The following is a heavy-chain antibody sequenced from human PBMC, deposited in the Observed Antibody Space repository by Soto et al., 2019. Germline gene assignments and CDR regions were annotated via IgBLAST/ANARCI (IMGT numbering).Heavy chain of an antibody. V-gene: IGHV3-23*01. CDR2: ISEGGGTP. CDR3: TKRNRYYFDS. Sequence: GGSLRLSCAASGFTFSAFAMSWVRQAPGKGLEWVSTISEGGGTPFYADSVKGRFTISRDNSKNTLHLQMTTLRAEDTAVYFCTKRNRYYFDSWGQGTLVTVSS. J-gene: IGHJ4*02. CDR1: GFTFSAFA.